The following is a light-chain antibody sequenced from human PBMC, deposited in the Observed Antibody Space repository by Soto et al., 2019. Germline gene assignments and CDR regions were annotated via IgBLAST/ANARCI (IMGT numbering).Light chain of an antibody. J-gene: IGKJ1*01. CDR1: QRVNSRY. CDR2: GAF. V-gene: IGKV3-20*01. Sequence: EIVLTQSPGTLSFASGERATLSCRASQRVNSRYLAWYQQKPGQAPRLLIYGAFSRATGIPDRFSGSGSGTDFTLTISRLEPEDFAVYYCQQYGSSGTFGQGTKVDIK. CDR3: QQYGSSGT.